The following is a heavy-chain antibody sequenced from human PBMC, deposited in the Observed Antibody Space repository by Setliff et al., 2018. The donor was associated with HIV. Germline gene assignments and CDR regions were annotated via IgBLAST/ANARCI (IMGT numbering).Heavy chain of an antibody. CDR2: IYYSGST. CDR1: GGSISSSSYY. V-gene: IGHV4-39*01. J-gene: IGHJ4*02. Sequence: PSETLSLTCTVSGGSISSSSYYWGWIRQPPGKGLEWSGSIYYSGSTYYNPSLKSRVTISVDTSKNQFSLKLSSVTAADTAVYYCARKLDIVATILWGQGTLVTVSS. D-gene: IGHD5-12*01. CDR3: ARKLDIVATIL.